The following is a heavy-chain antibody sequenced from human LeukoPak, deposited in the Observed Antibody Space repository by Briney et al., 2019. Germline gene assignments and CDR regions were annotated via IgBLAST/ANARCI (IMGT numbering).Heavy chain of an antibody. V-gene: IGHV3-66*01. Sequence: GGSLRLSCAVSGFTVSNNYMSWIRQAPGKGLEWVSVIFSGGTTTYGDSVKGRFTIPRDNSKNTVDLQMNSLRAEDTAVYYCARFRITGAIDYWGQGTLVTVSS. D-gene: IGHD1-20*01. J-gene: IGHJ4*02. CDR1: GFTVSNNY. CDR2: IFSGGTT. CDR3: ARFRITGAIDY.